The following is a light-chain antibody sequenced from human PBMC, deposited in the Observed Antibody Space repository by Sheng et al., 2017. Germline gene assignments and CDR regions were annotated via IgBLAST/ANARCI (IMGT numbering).Light chain of an antibody. Sequence: EIVMTQSPATLSVSPGEGATLSCRASQSISSNLAWYQQKPGQAPRLLIYDASNRATGLPARFSGSGSGTDFTLTISSLEPEDFAVYYCQHRRNWPWTFGQGTKVEI. J-gene: IGKJ1*01. CDR2: DAS. CDR1: QSISSN. CDR3: QHRRNWPWT. V-gene: IGKV3-11*01.